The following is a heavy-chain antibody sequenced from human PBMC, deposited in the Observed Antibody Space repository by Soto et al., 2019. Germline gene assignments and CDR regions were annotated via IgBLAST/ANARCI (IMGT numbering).Heavy chain of an antibody. D-gene: IGHD6-19*01. Sequence: EVQLLESGGGLVQPGGSLRLSCAASGFTFTSYGKSWVRQAPGKGLEWVSAIRGSGGSTYYADSVKGRFTISRDNSKNTLYLQMNSLRAEDTAVYYRARVNGYSSGWFDYWGQGTLVTVSS. CDR3: ARVNGYSSGWFDY. V-gene: IGHV3-23*01. CDR2: IRGSGGST. J-gene: IGHJ4*02. CDR1: GFTFTSYG.